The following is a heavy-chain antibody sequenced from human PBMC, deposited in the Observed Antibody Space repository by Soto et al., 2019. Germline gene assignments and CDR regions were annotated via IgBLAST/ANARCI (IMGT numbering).Heavy chain of an antibody. Sequence: GGSLRLSCSACGLILSNYWMHWVRQVPGEGLVWVSSINNDGSRTWYADSVRGRIAMSRDNARNLVYLQMNRLRAEDTAVYYCGNTFEEWGQVALVT. D-gene: IGHD3-9*01. CDR3: GNTFEE. J-gene: IGHJ4*02. CDR1: GLILSNYW. CDR2: INNDGSRT. V-gene: IGHV3-74*01.